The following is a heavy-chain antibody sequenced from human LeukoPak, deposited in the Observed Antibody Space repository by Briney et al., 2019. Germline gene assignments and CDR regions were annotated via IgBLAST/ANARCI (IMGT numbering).Heavy chain of an antibody. CDR3: ARDDFGDIFQSYYGMDV. CDR2: ISSDGSHI. CDR1: GFNFGAYG. D-gene: IGHD4-17*01. V-gene: IGHV3-30*04. Sequence: GRSLRLSCAASGFNFGAYGMHWVRQAPGKGLEWVAFISSDGSHIYYADSVKGRFTISRDTSNNTLYLQMISLRTEDTALYFCARDDFGDIFQSYYGMDVWGHGTTVTVSS. J-gene: IGHJ6*02.